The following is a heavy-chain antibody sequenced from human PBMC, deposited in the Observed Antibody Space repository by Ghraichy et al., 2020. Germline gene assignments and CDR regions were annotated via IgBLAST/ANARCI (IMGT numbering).Heavy chain of an antibody. CDR1: GFIFSSYA. CDR3: TRKYAFDV. Sequence: GGSLRLSCATSGFIFSSYAMSWVRQAPGKGLEWVSTINGGGSIKYYTDSVKGRFTVSRDNAKNMLYLDMTSLRAEDTAIYYCTRKYAFDVWGLGTAVTVSS. CDR2: INGGGSIK. J-gene: IGHJ3*01. V-gene: IGHV3-23*01.